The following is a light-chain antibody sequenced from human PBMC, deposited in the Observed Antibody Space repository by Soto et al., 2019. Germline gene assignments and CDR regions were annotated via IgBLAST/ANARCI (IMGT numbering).Light chain of an antibody. J-gene: IGLJ1*01. V-gene: IGLV2-8*01. Sequence: QSALTQPPSASGSPGQSVAISCSGTSSDVGGYNFVSWYQQHPGKAPKLIIYEVTKRPSGVPDRFSGSKSGNTASLTVSGLLAHDEADYFCSSYAGSNNRYFFGTGTKLTLL. CDR2: EVT. CDR3: SSYAGSNNRYF. CDR1: SSDVGGYNF.